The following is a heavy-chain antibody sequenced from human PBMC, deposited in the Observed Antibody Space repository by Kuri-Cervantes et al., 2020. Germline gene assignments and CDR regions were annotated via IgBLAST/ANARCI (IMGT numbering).Heavy chain of an antibody. Sequence: ASVKVSCKASGYAFTSYGISWVRQAPGQGLEWMGWISAYNGNTNYAQKLQGRVTMTRDTSISTAYMELSRLRSDDTAVYYCARVPTSSGWYSSSPRYYFDYWGQGTLVTVSS. CDR1: GYAFTSYG. CDR2: ISAYNGNT. J-gene: IGHJ4*02. CDR3: ARVPTSSGWYSSSPRYYFDY. V-gene: IGHV1-18*01. D-gene: IGHD6-19*01.